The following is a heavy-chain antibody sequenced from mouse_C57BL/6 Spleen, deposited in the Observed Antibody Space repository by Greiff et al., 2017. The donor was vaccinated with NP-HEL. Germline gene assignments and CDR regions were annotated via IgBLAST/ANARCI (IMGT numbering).Heavy chain of an antibody. V-gene: IGHV10-3*01. CDR2: IRSKSSNYAT. D-gene: IGHD2-4*01. Sequence: DVMLVESGGGLVQPKGSLKLSCAASGFTFNTYAMHWVRQAPGKGLEWVARIRSKSSNYATYYADSVKDRFTISRDDSQSMLYLQMNNLKTEDTAMYYCVRGGGLRDYYAMDYWGQGTSVTVSS. J-gene: IGHJ4*01. CDR1: GFTFNTYA. CDR3: VRGGGLRDYYAMDY.